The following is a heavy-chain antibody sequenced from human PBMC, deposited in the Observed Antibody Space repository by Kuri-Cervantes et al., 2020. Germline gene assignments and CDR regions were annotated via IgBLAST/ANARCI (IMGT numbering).Heavy chain of an antibody. D-gene: IGHD3-10*01. V-gene: IGHV4-4*07. CDR1: GGSISSYY. J-gene: IGHJ2*01. CDR2: IYTSGST. Sequence: SETLSLTCTVSGGSISSYYWSWIRQPAGKGLEWIGRIYTSGSTNYNPSLKSRVTISVDTSKNQFSLKLSSVTAADTAVYYCARHSPLYYGSGSYSNHWYFDLWGRGTLVTVSS. CDR3: ARHSPLYYGSGSYSNHWYFDL.